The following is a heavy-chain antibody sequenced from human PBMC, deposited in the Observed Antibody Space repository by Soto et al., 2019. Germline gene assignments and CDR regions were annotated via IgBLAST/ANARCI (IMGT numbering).Heavy chain of an antibody. CDR2: ISAYNGNT. D-gene: IGHD2-15*01. CDR1: GYTFTSYG. Sequence: ASVKVSCKASGYTFTSYGISWVRQAPGQGLEWMGWISAYNGNTNYAQKLQGRVTMTTDTSTSTAYMELRSLRSDDTAVYYCARSPASFRGLNWFDPWAQGTLVTVSS. CDR3: ARSPASFRGLNWFDP. J-gene: IGHJ5*02. V-gene: IGHV1-18*01.